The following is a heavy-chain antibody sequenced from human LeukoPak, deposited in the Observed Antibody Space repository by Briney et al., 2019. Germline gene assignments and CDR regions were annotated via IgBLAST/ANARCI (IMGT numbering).Heavy chain of an antibody. CDR2: ISFDGSNK. J-gene: IGHJ6*02. CDR3: AKSGGYSGYGALHYYGMDV. D-gene: IGHD5-12*01. CDR1: GFTFSSYG. V-gene: IGHV3-30*18. Sequence: GGSLRLSCAASGFTFSSYGMHWVRQAPGKGLEWVAFISFDGSNKYYADSVKGRFTISRDNSKNTLYLQMNSLRAEDTAVYYCAKSGGYSGYGALHYYGMDVWGQGTTVTVSS.